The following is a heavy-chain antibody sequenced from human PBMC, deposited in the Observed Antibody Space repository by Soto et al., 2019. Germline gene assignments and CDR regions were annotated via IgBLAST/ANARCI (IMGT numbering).Heavy chain of an antibody. D-gene: IGHD3-22*01. CDR3: ARGGVVVITYYFDY. V-gene: IGHV3-21*01. CDR2: ISSSSSYI. CDR1: GFTFSSYS. J-gene: IGHJ4*02. Sequence: EVQLVESGGGLVKPGGSLRLSCAASGFTFSSYSMNWVRQAPGKGLEWVSSISSSSSYIYYADSVKGRFTISRDNAKNSLYLQMNSLRAEDTAVYYCARGGVVVITYYFDYWGQGTLVTVSS.